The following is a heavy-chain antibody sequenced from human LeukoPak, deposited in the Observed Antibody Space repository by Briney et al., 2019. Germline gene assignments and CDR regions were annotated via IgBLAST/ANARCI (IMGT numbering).Heavy chain of an antibody. CDR3: ARSAIGATGWIQLWFDY. V-gene: IGHV4-4*07. CDR2: IYTSGST. D-gene: IGHD5-18*01. CDR1: GGSISSYY. Sequence: SETLSLTCTVSGGSISSYYWSWIQQPAGKGLEWIGRIYTSGSTNYNPSLKSRVTMSVDTSKNQFSLKLSSVTAADTAVYYCARSAIGATGWIQLWFDYWGQGTLVTVSS. J-gene: IGHJ4*02.